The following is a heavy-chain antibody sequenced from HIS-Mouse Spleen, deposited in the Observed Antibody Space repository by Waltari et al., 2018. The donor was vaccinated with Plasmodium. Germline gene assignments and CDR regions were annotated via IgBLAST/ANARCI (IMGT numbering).Heavy chain of an antibody. CDR2: ISYDGSNK. CDR1: GFTLSSYA. J-gene: IGHJ6*02. D-gene: IGHD3-3*01. Sequence: QVQLVESGGGVVQPGRYLSLSCAASGFTLSSYAMHWVRQAPGQGLEWVAVISYDGSNKYYADSVKGRFTISRDNSKNTLYLQMNSLRAEDTAVYYCARLYYDFWSGYYPYGMDVWGQGTTVTVSS. V-gene: IGHV3-30*04. CDR3: ARLYYDFWSGYYPYGMDV.